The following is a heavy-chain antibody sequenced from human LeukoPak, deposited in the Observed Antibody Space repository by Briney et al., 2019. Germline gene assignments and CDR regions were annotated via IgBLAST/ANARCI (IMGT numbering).Heavy chain of an antibody. CDR2: ISGSGGRT. Sequence: PGGSLRLSCAASGFTFSAHDLTWVRQAPGKGLEWVSAISGSGGRTFYADSVKGRFTISRDNSKNTLYLQMNSLRAEGTAVYYCAREDLPSYYDYVWGSYGMDVWGQGTTVTVSS. J-gene: IGHJ6*02. CDR3: AREDLPSYYDYVWGSYGMDV. CDR1: GFTFSAHD. D-gene: IGHD3-16*01. V-gene: IGHV3-23*01.